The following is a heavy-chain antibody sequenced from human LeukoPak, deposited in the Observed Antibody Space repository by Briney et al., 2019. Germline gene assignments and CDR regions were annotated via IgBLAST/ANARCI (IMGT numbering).Heavy chain of an antibody. CDR1: GYSFTSYW. D-gene: IGHD3-10*01. J-gene: IGHJ6*02. CDR2: IYPGDSDT. Sequence: GESLKISCKGSGYSFTSYWIGWVRQMPGKGLEWMGIIYPGDSDTRYSPSFQGQVTISADKSISTAYLQWSSLKASDTAMYYCARERDYYGSGSRRPPHDYYGMDVWGQGTTVTVSS. CDR3: ARERDYYGSGSRRPPHDYYGMDV. V-gene: IGHV5-51*01.